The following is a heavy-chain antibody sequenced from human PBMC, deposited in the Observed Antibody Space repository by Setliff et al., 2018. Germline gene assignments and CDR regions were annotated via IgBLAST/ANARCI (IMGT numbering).Heavy chain of an antibody. J-gene: IGHJ5*02. V-gene: IGHV4-4*02. CDR1: GFTFSRYW. Sequence: SGSLRLSCVASGFTFSRYWMSWVRQPPGKGLEWIGEIYHSGSTNYNPSLKSRVTIPVDKSKNQFSLKLSSVTAADTAVYYCARALPLGFRSALIPWGQGTLVTVSS. CDR3: ARALPLGFRSALIP. D-gene: IGHD3-16*02. CDR2: IYHSGST.